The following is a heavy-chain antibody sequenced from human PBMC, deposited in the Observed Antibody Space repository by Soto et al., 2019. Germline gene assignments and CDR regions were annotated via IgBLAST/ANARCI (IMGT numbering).Heavy chain of an antibody. CDR3: ARDRVLLWFGELFPNNWFDP. CDR2: IYYSGST. Sequence: PSETLSLTCTVSGGSISSGDYYWSWIRQPPGKGLEWIGYIYYSGSTYYNPSLKSRVTISVDTSKNQFSLKLSSVTAADTAVYYCARDRVLLWFGELFPNNWFDPWGHGTLVTVSS. J-gene: IGHJ5*02. CDR1: GGSISSGDYY. D-gene: IGHD3-10*01. V-gene: IGHV4-30-4*01.